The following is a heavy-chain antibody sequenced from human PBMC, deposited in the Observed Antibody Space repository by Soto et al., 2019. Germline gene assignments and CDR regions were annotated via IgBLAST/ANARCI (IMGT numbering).Heavy chain of an antibody. CDR1: GYTFTSYG. Sequence: QVQLVQSGAEVKKPGASVKVSCKASGYTFTSYGISWVRQAPGQGLEWMGWFNSYNGNTNYAQKLQGRVTMTTDTPKSTAYMELRSLRSDDTAVYYCAGVEYGNNYYFYWGQGTLVTVSS. J-gene: IGHJ4*02. D-gene: IGHD1-26*01. V-gene: IGHV1-18*01. CDR3: AGVEYGNNYYFY. CDR2: FNSYNGNT.